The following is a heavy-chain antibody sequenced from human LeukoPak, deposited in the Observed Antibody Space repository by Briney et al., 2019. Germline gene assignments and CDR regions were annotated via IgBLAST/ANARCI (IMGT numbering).Heavy chain of an antibody. D-gene: IGHD6-13*01. J-gene: IGHJ5*02. CDR3: ARARESSSWYNWFDP. CDR2: IYYSGST. CDR1: VGSISSHY. V-gene: IGHV4-59*11. Sequence: SETLSLTCTVSVGSISSHYWSWIRQPPGKGLEWIGYIYYSGSTNYNPSLKSRVTISVDTSKDQFSLKLSSVTAADTAVYYCARARESSSWYNWFDPWGQGTLVTVSS.